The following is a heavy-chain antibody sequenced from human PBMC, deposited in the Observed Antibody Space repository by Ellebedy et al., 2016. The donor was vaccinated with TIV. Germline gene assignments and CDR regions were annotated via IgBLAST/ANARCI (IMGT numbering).Heavy chain of an antibody. CDR3: ARGRGMGVFGY. CDR2: INHSGST. D-gene: IGHD1-26*01. J-gene: IGHJ4*02. CDR1: GGSFSGYY. Sequence: SETLSLTXAVYGGSFSGYYWSWIRQPPGKGLEWIGEINHSGSTNYNPSLKSRVTISVDTSKNQFSLKLSSVTAADTAVYYCARGRGMGVFGYWGQGTLATVSS. V-gene: IGHV4-34*01.